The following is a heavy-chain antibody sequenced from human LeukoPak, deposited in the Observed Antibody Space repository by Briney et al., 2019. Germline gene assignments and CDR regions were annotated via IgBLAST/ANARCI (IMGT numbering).Heavy chain of an antibody. V-gene: IGHV3-23*01. CDR2: ISGSGGST. J-gene: IGHJ4*02. Sequence: GGSLRLSCAASGFTFSSYAMSWVRQAPGKRLEWVSGISGSGGSTHYADSVKGRFTISRDNSKNTLYLQMDSLRAEDTAVYYCAKAYWVEGHFDYWGQGTLVTVSS. CDR3: AKAYWVEGHFDY. CDR1: GFTFSSYA. D-gene: IGHD2-8*02.